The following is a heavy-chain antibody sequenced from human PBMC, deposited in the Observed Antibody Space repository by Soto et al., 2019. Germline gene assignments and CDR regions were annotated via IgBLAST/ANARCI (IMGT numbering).Heavy chain of an antibody. CDR3: ARETSITIFGVVISPDAFDI. D-gene: IGHD3-3*01. V-gene: IGHV1-18*01. Sequence: GASVKVSCKASGYRFTSYGISWVRQAPGQGLEGMGWISAYNGNTNYAQKLQGRVTMTTDTSTSTAYMELRSLRSDDTAVYYCARETSITIFGVVISPDAFDIWGQGTMVTVSS. CDR1: GYRFTSYG. CDR2: ISAYNGNT. J-gene: IGHJ3*02.